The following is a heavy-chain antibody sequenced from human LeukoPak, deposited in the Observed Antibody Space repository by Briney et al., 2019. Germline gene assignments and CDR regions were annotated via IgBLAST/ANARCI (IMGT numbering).Heavy chain of an antibody. CDR2: IYPGDSDT. V-gene: IGHV5-51*01. Sequence: GESLKISCKGSGYSFTCYWIGWVRQMPGKGLEWMGIIYPGDSDTRYSPSFQGQVTISADKSISTAYLQWSSLKASDTAMYYCARGFYYYDSSGYVSYFQHWGQGTLVTVSS. D-gene: IGHD3-22*01. CDR3: ARGFYYYDSSGYVSYFQH. J-gene: IGHJ1*01. CDR1: GYSFTCYW.